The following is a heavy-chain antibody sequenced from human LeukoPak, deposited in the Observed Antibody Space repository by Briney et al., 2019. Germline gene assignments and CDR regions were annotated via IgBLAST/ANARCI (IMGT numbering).Heavy chain of an antibody. Sequence: SDTLSLTCTVSGASISSSSYYWGWIRQPPGKGLEWIGTIYYSGSTYYNPSLKSRVTISVDTSRNQFSLKLSSVTAADTAVYYCAGRDYLLAWGQGTLVTVSS. CDR3: AGRDYLLA. CDR2: IYYSGST. D-gene: IGHD4-17*01. CDR1: GASISSSSYY. J-gene: IGHJ5*02. V-gene: IGHV4-39*01.